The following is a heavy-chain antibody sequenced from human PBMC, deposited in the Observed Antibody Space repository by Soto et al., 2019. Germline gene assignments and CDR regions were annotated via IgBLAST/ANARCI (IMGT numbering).Heavy chain of an antibody. CDR2: MNPNSGNT. J-gene: IGHJ4*02. D-gene: IGHD2-15*01. CDR1: GYTFTSYD. CDR3: ASQYCSGGSCYSGFFDY. Sequence: ASVKVSCKASGYTFTSYDINWVRQATGQGLEWMGWMNPNSGNTGYAQKFQGRVTMTRNTSISTAYMELSSLRSEDTAVYSWASQYCSGGSCYSGFFDYWGQGTLVTVSS. V-gene: IGHV1-8*01.